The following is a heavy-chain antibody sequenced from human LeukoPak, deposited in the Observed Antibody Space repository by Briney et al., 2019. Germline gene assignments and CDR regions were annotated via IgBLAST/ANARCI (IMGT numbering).Heavy chain of an antibody. CDR3: ARNMFRAVPDYYDY. CDR1: GFTFNNYP. V-gene: IGHV3-30*04. CDR2: MGFDGVVK. Sequence: PGGSLTLSCAASGFTFNNYPMHWVRQAPGKGLEWVGDMGFDGVVKFNADSAQGRFTISRDDSNNTLYPQMIGPRAADSALYYCARNMFRAVPDYYDYWGQGTLVTVSS. D-gene: IGHD3-10*01. J-gene: IGHJ4*02.